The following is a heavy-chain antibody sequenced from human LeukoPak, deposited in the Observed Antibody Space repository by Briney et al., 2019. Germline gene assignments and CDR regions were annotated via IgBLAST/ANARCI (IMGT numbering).Heavy chain of an antibody. D-gene: IGHD6-13*01. J-gene: IGHJ4*02. CDR1: GFTFSSSE. Sequence: GGSLRLSCAASGFTFSSSEMNCVRQAPGKGLEWVSYISSSGGTISYADSVKGRFTISRDNAKNSLYLQMNSLRAEDTAIYYCARSGQHLFDFWGQGTLVTVSS. CDR3: ARSGQHLFDF. CDR2: ISSSGGTI. V-gene: IGHV3-48*03.